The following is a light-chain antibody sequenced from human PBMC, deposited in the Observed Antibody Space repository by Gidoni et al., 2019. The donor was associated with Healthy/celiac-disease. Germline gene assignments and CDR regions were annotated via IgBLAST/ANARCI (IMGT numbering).Light chain of an antibody. V-gene: IGKV3-15*01. J-gene: IGKJ5*01. CDR1: KSVSSN. CDR2: GAS. CDR3: QQYNNWPPCT. Sequence: EIVLPQSHATLSVSPEKRATLSCRPIKSVSSNLACYQQKPGQAPKLLIYGASTRATGTPARCSGSGSGTEFTLTISSLQSEDFVVYYCQQYNNWPPCTFGQGTRLEIK.